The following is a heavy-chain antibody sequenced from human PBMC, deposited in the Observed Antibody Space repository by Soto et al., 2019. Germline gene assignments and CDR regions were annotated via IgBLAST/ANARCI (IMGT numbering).Heavy chain of an antibody. CDR2: ISGSGGST. Sequence: GGSLRLSCAASGFTFSSYAMSWVSQTPGKGLEWVSAISGSGGSTYYADSVKGRFTISRDNSKNTLYLQMNSLRAEDTAVYYCAKATGFQLWYYDYWGQGTLVTVSS. V-gene: IGHV3-23*01. CDR3: AKATGFQLWYYDY. D-gene: IGHD5-18*01. J-gene: IGHJ4*02. CDR1: GFTFSSYA.